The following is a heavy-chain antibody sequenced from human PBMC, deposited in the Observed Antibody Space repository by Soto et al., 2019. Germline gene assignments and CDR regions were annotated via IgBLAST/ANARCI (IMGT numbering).Heavy chain of an antibody. CDR1: GNSFNNW. D-gene: IGHD1-26*01. CDR2: IYPGDSDT. Sequence: GESLKISCKGLGNSFNNWIGWVRQMPGKGLEWVGIIYPGDSDTRYSPSFQGQVTISADKSISTAYLQWSSLKPSDSAMYYCARLMRYSGSYYTHYYYYYGMDVWGQGTTVTVSS. J-gene: IGHJ6*02. V-gene: IGHV5-51*01. CDR3: ARLMRYSGSYYTHYYYYYGMDV.